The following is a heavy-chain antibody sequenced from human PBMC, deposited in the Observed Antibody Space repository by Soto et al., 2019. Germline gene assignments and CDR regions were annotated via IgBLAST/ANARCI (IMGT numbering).Heavy chain of an antibody. CDR2: IYYTGST. Sequence: SETLSLTCTVSGGSISSSYWSWIRQPPGKELEWIGYIYYTGSTYYSPSLKSRVIISLDASRTQFSLKLNSVTTADTAVYYCASGLWFEELSGGYYQYAMDVWGQGTTVTVSS. CDR3: ASGLWFEELSGGYYQYAMDV. V-gene: IGHV4-59*01. D-gene: IGHD3-10*01. CDR1: GGSISSSY. J-gene: IGHJ6*02.